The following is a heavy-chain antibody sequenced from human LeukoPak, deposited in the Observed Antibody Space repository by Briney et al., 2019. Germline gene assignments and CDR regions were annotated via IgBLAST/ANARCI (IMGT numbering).Heavy chain of an antibody. Sequence: SETLSHTCTVSGGSISGYYWSWIRQPPGKGLEWIGYIYYSGSTNYNPSLKSRVTISVDTSKNQFSLNLSSVTAADTAVYYCARVWSDSSGYYIYYFDYWGQGTLVTVSS. V-gene: IGHV4-59*01. D-gene: IGHD3-22*01. CDR2: IYYSGST. CDR3: ARVWSDSSGYYIYYFDY. CDR1: GGSISGYY. J-gene: IGHJ4*02.